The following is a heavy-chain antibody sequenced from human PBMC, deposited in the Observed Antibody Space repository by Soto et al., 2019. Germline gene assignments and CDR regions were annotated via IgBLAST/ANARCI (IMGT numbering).Heavy chain of an antibody. CDR1: GFTFSSYS. CDR2: ISSSSSTI. CDR3: AREVLVQWLAPVRGRYFDL. D-gene: IGHD6-19*01. V-gene: IGHV3-48*02. J-gene: IGHJ2*01. Sequence: EVQLVESGGGLVQPGGSLRLSCAASGFTFSSYSMNWVRQAPGKGLEWVSYISSSSSTIYYADSVKGRFTISRDNAKNSLYLQMNSLRDEDTAVYYCAREVLVQWLAPVRGRYFDLWGRGTLVTVSS.